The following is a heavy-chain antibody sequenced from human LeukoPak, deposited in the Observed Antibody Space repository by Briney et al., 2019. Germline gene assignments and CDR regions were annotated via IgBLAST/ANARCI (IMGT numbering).Heavy chain of an antibody. CDR3: ARDGATVTPHCDY. D-gene: IGHD4-23*01. CDR2: INPNSGGT. Sequence: ASVKVSCKASGYTFSGYYMHWVRQAPGQGLEWMGWINPNSGGTNYAQKFQGRVTLTRDTSINTAYMELSRLTYDDTAVYYCARDGATVTPHCDYWGQGTLVTVSS. J-gene: IGHJ4*02. V-gene: IGHV1-2*02. CDR1: GYTFSGYY.